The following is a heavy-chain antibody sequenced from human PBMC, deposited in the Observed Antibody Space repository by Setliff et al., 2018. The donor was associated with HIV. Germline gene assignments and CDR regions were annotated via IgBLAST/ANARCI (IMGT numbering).Heavy chain of an antibody. V-gene: IGHV4-39*01. J-gene: IGHJ3*02. Sequence: PSETLSLTCTVSGGSISSSSYYWGWIRQPPGKGPEWIGSLYYRGTTYYNPSLKSRVTISTGTSNNQFSLTLTSVTAADTAVYYCARLGYSGSLVGAFDIWGQGTMVTV. CDR3: ARLGYSGSLVGAFDI. CDR2: LYYRGTT. D-gene: IGHD1-26*01. CDR1: GGSISSSSYY.